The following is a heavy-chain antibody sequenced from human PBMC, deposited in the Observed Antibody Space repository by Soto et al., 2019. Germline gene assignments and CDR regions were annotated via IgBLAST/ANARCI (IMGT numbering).Heavy chain of an antibody. J-gene: IGHJ6*02. Sequence: SETLSLTCTVSGGSVSSGSYYWSWIRQPPGKGLEWIGYIYYSGSTNYNPSLKSRVTISVDTSKNQFSLKLSSVIAADTAVYYCARRRSLRFLEWSYGMDVWGQGTTVTVSS. CDR3: ARRRSLRFLEWSYGMDV. CDR1: GGSVSSGSYY. V-gene: IGHV4-61*01. D-gene: IGHD3-3*01. CDR2: IYYSGST.